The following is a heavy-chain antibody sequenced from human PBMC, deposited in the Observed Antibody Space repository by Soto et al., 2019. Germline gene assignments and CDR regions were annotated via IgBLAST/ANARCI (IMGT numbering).Heavy chain of an antibody. V-gene: IGHV3-30*18. CDR1: GFTFSSYG. Sequence: GGSLTLSCAASGFTFSSYGMHWVRQAPGKGLEWVAVISYDGSNKYYADSVKGRFTISRDNSKNTLYLQMNSLRAEDTAVYYCAKGLYYYDSWGQGTLVTVSS. D-gene: IGHD3-22*01. CDR3: AKGLYYYDS. CDR2: ISYDGSNK. J-gene: IGHJ4*02.